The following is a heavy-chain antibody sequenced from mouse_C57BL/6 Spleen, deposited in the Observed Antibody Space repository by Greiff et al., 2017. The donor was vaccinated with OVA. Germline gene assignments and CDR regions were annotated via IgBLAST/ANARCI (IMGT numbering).Heavy chain of an antibody. V-gene: IGHV3-6*01. D-gene: IGHD1-1*01. J-gene: IGHJ1*03. CDR1: GYSITSGYY. CDR2: ISYDGSN. CDR3: ARNYGSSLWYFDV. Sequence: EVKLMESGPGLVKPSQSLSLTCSVTGYSITSGYYWNWIRQFPGNKLEWMGYISYDGSNNYNPSLKNRISITRDTSKNQFFLKLNSVTTEDTATYYCARNYGSSLWYFDVWGIGTTVTVSS.